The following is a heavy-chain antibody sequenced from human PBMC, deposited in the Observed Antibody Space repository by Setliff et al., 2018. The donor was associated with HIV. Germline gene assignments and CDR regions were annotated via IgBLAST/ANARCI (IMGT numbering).Heavy chain of an antibody. CDR3: ARVQMAYSSFDV. D-gene: IGHD2-15*01. V-gene: IGHV4-59*01. Sequence: PSETLSLTCTVSGGSISTYYWSWIRQPPGKGLEWIGSIYFTGSSDNNPSLKSRVTLSVDTSKHQFSLKQSSLTAADTAVYYCARVQMAYSSFDVWGQGTMVTVSS. CDR2: IYFTGSS. J-gene: IGHJ3*01. CDR1: GGSISTYY.